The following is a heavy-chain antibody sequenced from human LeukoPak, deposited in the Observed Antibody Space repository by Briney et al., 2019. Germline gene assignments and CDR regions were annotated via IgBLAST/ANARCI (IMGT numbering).Heavy chain of an antibody. CDR3: ARGGYSYGSFDH. CDR2: IYYSGST. CDR1: GGSISSYY. V-gene: IGHV4-59*01. Sequence: SETLSLTCTVSGGSISSYYWSWIRQPPGKGLEWIEYIYYSGSTNYNPSLKSRVTISVDTSKNQFSLKLSSVTAADTAVYYCARGGYSYGSFDHWGQGTLVTVSS. J-gene: IGHJ4*02. D-gene: IGHD5-18*01.